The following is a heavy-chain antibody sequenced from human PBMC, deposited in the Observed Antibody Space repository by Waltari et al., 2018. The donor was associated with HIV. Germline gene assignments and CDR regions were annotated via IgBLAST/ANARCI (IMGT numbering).Heavy chain of an antibody. CDR2: INHSGST. CDR1: GGSFSGYY. CDR3: ARVIAARQERDGMDV. J-gene: IGHJ6*02. V-gene: IGHV4-34*01. Sequence: QVQLQQWGAGLLKPSETLSLTCAVYGGSFSGYYWSWIRQPPGKGLEWIGEINHSGSTNYNPSLKSRVTISVDTSKNQFSLKLSSVTAADTTVYYCARVIAARQERDGMDVWGQGTTVTVSS. D-gene: IGHD6-6*01.